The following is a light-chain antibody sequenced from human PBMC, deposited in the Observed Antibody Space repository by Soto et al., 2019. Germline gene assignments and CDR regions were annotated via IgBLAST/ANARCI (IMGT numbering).Light chain of an antibody. Sequence: DIQMTQSPSSLSASVGDRVTITCRASQGISNYLGWYQQKPGKAPKRLIYAASSLQSGVPSRFSGSGSGTEFTLTISSLQPDDFATYYCQQYNSYSITFGQGTRLEIK. J-gene: IGKJ5*01. CDR1: QGISNY. V-gene: IGKV1-16*01. CDR2: AAS. CDR3: QQYNSYSIT.